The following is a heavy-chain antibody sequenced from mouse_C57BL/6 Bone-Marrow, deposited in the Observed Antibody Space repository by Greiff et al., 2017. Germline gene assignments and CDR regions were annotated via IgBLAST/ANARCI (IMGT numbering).Heavy chain of an antibody. Sequence: EVQLKESGPELVKPGASVKISCKASGYSFTDYNMNWVKQSNGKSLEWIGVINPNYGTTSYNQKFKGKATLTVDQSSSTAYMQLNSLTSEDSAVYYCARGGYYYYYYAMDYWGQGTSVTVSS. D-gene: IGHD1-1*01. CDR1: GYSFTDYN. V-gene: IGHV1-39*01. CDR3: ARGGYYYYYYAMDY. J-gene: IGHJ4*01. CDR2: INPNYGTT.